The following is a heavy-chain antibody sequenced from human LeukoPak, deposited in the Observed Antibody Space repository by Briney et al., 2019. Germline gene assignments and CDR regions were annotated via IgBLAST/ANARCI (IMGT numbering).Heavy chain of an antibody. J-gene: IGHJ5*02. CDR2: ISYDGSNK. CDR3: ARDSPAGYGDLWA. CDR1: GFSFSSYA. V-gene: IGHV3-30-3*01. Sequence: GGSLRLSCAASGFSFSSYAMHWVRQAPGKGLEWVAVISYDGSNKYHADSVKGRFTISRDNSKSTLYLQMNSLRAEDTAVYYCARDSPAGYGDLWAWGQGTLVTVSS. D-gene: IGHD4-17*01.